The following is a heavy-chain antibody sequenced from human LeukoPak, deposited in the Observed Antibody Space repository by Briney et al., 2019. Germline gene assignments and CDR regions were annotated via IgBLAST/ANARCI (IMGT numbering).Heavy chain of an antibody. CDR3: AKDHANTPVVTN. D-gene: IGHD2-21*02. CDR1: GFTFSSYG. Sequence: GGSLRLSCAASGFTFSSYGMHWVRQAPGKGLEWVAFLRYDGTNKYYADSVKGRFTISRDNSKNTLYLQMNNLRVDDTAIYYCAKDHANTPVVTNWGQGILVSVSS. V-gene: IGHV3-30*02. CDR2: LRYDGTNK. J-gene: IGHJ4*02.